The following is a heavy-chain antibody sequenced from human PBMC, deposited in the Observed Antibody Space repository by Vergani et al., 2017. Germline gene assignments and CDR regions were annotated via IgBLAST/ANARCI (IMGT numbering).Heavy chain of an antibody. V-gene: IGHV4-31*03. Sequence: QVQLQESGPGLVKPSQTLSLTFTVSGGAISSNGDYWSWTRHRPGKGLEWIGYIYYSGATDYNRSLKSRLAMSIDPSKNVFSLKVNSVTAADTAVYYCARGRYNYGFTGFGSWGQGIQVTVSS. CDR2: IYYSGAT. D-gene: IGHD5-18*01. J-gene: IGHJ4*02. CDR1: GGAISSNGDY. CDR3: ARGRYNYGFTGFGS.